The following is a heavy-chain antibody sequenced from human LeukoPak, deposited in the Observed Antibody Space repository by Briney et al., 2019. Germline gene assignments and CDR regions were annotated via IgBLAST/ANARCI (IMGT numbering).Heavy chain of an antibody. D-gene: IGHD4-17*01. CDR1: GFNFDDYA. Sequence: GGSLRLSCAASGFNFDDYAMHWVRQAPGKGLEWVSGISWNSGNIAYADSVKGQFTISRDSAKTSLYLQINNLRAEDTALYYCAKAHDYGDYAGFDYWGQGTLVSVSS. J-gene: IGHJ4*02. V-gene: IGHV3-9*01. CDR3: AKAHDYGDYAGFDY. CDR2: ISWNSGNI.